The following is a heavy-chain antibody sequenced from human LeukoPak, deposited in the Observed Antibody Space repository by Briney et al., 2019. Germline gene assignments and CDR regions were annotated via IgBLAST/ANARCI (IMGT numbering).Heavy chain of an antibody. J-gene: IGHJ4*02. CDR2: IYNGDGT. CDR1: GFTVRSNH. D-gene: IGHD3-16*01. Sequence: GGSLRLSCAAAGFTVRSNHMYWVRQAPGKGLEWVSVIYNGDGTGYADSVKGRFTISRDNSQNTVSLQMDSLRVEDTAVYFCATPPGLRANHWGQGTLVTVSS. CDR3: ATPPGLRANH. V-gene: IGHV3-66*01.